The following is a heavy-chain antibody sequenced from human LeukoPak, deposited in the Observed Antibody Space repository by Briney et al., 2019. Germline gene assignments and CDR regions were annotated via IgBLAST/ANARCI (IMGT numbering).Heavy chain of an antibody. Sequence: SSETLSLTCTVSGGSITTHYWSWIRQAPGKALEWIGYISYSGNTYYNPFLKSRVTISRDMSKNQFSLKLTSVTAADTAVYYCTRGGQDTNGYSIWFDTWGQGTLVTVSS. J-gene: IGHJ5*02. CDR3: TRGGQDTNGYSIWFDT. D-gene: IGHD2-8*01. CDR1: GGSITTHY. CDR2: ISYSGNT. V-gene: IGHV4-59*11.